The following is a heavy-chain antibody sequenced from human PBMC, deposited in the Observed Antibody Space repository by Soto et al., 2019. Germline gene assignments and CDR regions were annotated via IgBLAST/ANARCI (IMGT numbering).Heavy chain of an antibody. CDR3: TRDLDCGDYVG. D-gene: IGHD4-17*01. Sequence: GGSLRLSCAASGFTFSNDSMSWVRQAPGKGLEWVGRIKSKTNGVTTDYAAPVKGRFTISRDDSKNTLFLQMNSLKTEDTAVCYCTRDLDCGDYVGWGQGVLVSASS. CDR2: IKSKTNGVTT. J-gene: IGHJ4*02. V-gene: IGHV3-15*01. CDR1: GFTFSNDS.